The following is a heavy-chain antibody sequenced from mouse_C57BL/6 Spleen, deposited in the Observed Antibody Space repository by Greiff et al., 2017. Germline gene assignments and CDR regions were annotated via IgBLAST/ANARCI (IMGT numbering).Heavy chain of an antibody. V-gene: IGHV1-59*01. J-gene: IGHJ4*01. Sequence: VQLQQPGAELVRPGTSVKLSCKASGYTFTSYWMHWVKQRPGQGLEWIGVIDPSDSYTNYNQKFKGKATLTVDTSSSTAYMQLSSLTSEDSAVYYCAGGSNYEGAMDYWGQGTSVTVSS. CDR2: IDPSDSYT. D-gene: IGHD2-5*01. CDR3: AGGSNYEGAMDY. CDR1: GYTFTSYW.